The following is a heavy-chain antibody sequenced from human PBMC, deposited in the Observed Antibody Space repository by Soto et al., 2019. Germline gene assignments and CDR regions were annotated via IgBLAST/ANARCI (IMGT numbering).Heavy chain of an antibody. D-gene: IGHD3-16*01. CDR3: ASVTFGGIVLAH. CDR1: AASFSKYY. J-gene: IGHJ4*02. V-gene: IGHV4-59*01. Sequence: PLETLSLTCTVSAASFSKYYWTWMRQPPGKGLEWIGYIYFNGNTKYNPSLEGRLTISIDTSKKEFSLKLTSVTAADAAVYYCASVTFGGIVLAHWGQGTLVTVSS. CDR2: IYFNGNT.